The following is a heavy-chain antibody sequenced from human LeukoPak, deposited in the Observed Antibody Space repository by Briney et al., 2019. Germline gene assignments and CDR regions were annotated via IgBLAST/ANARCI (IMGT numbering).Heavy chain of an antibody. J-gene: IGHJ4*02. D-gene: IGHD2-15*01. V-gene: IGHV3-74*01. CDR1: GFTFSSYW. CDR3: ARAGAFSGVVAASTIDY. CDR2: INSGESST. Sequence: GGSLRLSCAASGFTFSSYWMHWVRQAPGKGLVWVTRINSGESSTSYADSVRGRFTISRDNAKNTLYLQMNSLRAEDTAVYYCARAGAFSGVVAASTIDYWGQGTLVTVSS.